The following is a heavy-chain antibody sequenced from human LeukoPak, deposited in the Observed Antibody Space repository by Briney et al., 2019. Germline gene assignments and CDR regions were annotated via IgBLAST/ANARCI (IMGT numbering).Heavy chain of an antibody. CDR2: IYHSGST. CDR3: ARMWRAWLHGDY. D-gene: IGHD5-24*01. V-gene: IGHV4-30-2*01. Sequence: SETLSLTCTVSGGSISSGGYYWSWIRQPPGKGLEWIGYIYHSGSTYYNPSLKSRVTISVDRSKNQFSLKLSSVTAADTAVYYCARMWRAWLHGDYWGQGTLVTVSS. CDR1: GGSISSGGYY. J-gene: IGHJ4*02.